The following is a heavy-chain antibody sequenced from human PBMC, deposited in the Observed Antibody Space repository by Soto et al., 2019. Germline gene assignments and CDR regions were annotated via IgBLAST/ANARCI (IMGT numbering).Heavy chain of an antibody. CDR3: ARYPGTTNYYGMGV. CDR2: INAGNGNT. Sequence: ASVKVSCKASGYTFTSYAMHWVRQAPGQRLEWMGWINAGNGNTKYSQKFQGRVTITRDTSASTAYMELSSLRSEDTAVYYCARYPGTTNYYGMGVWGQGTTVTVSS. J-gene: IGHJ6*02. V-gene: IGHV1-3*01. CDR1: GYTFTSYA. D-gene: IGHD1-7*01.